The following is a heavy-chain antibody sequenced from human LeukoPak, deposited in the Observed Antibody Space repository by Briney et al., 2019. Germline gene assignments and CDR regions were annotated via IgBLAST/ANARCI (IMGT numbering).Heavy chain of an antibody. V-gene: IGHV3-23*01. CDR3: AKAPIVGADSSWFDY. CDR1: GFTFSSYA. D-gene: IGHD1-26*01. CDR2: ISGSGGST. Sequence: PGGSLRLSCAASGFTFSSYAMSWVRQAPGRGLEWVSAISGSGGSTYYADSVKGRFTISRDNSKNTLYLQMNSLGAEDTAVYYCAKAPIVGADSSWFDYWGQGTLVTVSS. J-gene: IGHJ4*02.